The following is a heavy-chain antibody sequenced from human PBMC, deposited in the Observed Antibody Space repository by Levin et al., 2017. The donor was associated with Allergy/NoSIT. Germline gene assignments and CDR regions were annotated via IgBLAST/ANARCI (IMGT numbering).Heavy chain of an antibody. J-gene: IGHJ4*02. V-gene: IGHV3-15*01. CDR3: TTDISGYSYGSPITANNY. Sequence: GGSLRLSCAASGFTFSNAWMSWVRQAPGKGLEWVGRIKSKTDGGTTDYAAPVKGRFTISRDDSKNTLYLQMNSLKTEDTAVYYCTTDISGYSYGSPITANNYWGQGTLVTVSS. D-gene: IGHD5-18*01. CDR1: GFTFSNAW. CDR2: IKSKTDGGTT.